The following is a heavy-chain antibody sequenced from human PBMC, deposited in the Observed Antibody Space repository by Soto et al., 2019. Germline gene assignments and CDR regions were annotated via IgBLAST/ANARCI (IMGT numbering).Heavy chain of an antibody. CDR2: ISRDGGTT. V-gene: IGHV3-23*01. CDR3: AKGGFWVHYGMDV. J-gene: IGHJ6*02. D-gene: IGHD3-16*01. CDR1: GSNFDSYA. Sequence: EVQLLESGGGLVQPGGSLRFSCAASGSNFDSYAMNWVRQAPGKGLEWVSAISRDGGTTFYADSVKGRFTISRDNSENTLYMEMNSLRVEDTAVYYCAKGGFWVHYGMDVWGQGTTVTVSS.